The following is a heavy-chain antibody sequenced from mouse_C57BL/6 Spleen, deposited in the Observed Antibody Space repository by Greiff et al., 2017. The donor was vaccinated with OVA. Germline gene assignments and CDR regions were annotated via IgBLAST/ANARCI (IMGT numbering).Heavy chain of an antibody. V-gene: IGHV1-69*01. Sequence: QVQLQQSGAELVMPGASVKLSCKASGYTFTSYWMHWVKQRPGQGLEWIGEIDPSDSYTNYNQKFKGKSTLTVDKSSSTAYMQLSSLTSEDSAVYYCARRAYDYYFDYWGQGTTLTVSS. CDR2: IDPSDSYT. J-gene: IGHJ2*01. D-gene: IGHD2-12*01. CDR1: GYTFTSYW. CDR3: ARRAYDYYFDY.